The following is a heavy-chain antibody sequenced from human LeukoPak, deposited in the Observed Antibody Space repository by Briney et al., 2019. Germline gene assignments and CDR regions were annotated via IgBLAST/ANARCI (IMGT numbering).Heavy chain of an antibody. D-gene: IGHD4-17*01. Sequence: SETLSLTCTVSGYSISSNYYWGWIRQPPGKGLEWIGSIHHSERAYYNPSLKSRVTISVDPSKNHFSLRVMSVTAAETAVYFCARVSARGGYGDDYFDYWGQGTLVTVSS. J-gene: IGHJ4*02. CDR3: ARVSARGGYGDDYFDY. CDR1: GYSISSNYY. CDR2: IHHSERA. V-gene: IGHV4-38-2*02.